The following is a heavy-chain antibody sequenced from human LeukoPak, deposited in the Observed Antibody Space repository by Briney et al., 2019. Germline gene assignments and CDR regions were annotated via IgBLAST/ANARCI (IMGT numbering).Heavy chain of an antibody. D-gene: IGHD6-19*01. CDR2: IYPGDSDT. J-gene: IGHJ6*03. Sequence: GESLKISCKGSGYSFASHWIGWVRQMPGKGLEWMGIIYPGDSDTRYSPSFQGQVTISADKSISTAYLQWNSLKASDTAMYYCARQAVAGYYYYYYMDVWGKGTTVTVSS. CDR1: GYSFASHW. V-gene: IGHV5-51*01. CDR3: ARQAVAGYYYYYYMDV.